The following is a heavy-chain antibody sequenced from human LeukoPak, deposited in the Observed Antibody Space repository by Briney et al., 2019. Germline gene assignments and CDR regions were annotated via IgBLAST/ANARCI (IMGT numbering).Heavy chain of an antibody. Sequence: SVKVSCKASGGTFSSYAISWVRQAPGQGLEWMGGIIPIFGTANYAQKFQGRVTITADKSTSTAYMELSSLRSEDTAVYYCASRDLPWIQLPSSRYYYYGMDVWGKGTTVTVSS. CDR1: GGTFSSYA. D-gene: IGHD5-18*01. CDR2: IIPIFGTA. V-gene: IGHV1-69*06. CDR3: ASRDLPWIQLPSSRYYYYGMDV. J-gene: IGHJ6*04.